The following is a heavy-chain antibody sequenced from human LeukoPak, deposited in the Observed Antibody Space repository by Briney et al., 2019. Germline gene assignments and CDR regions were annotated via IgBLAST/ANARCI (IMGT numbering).Heavy chain of an antibody. CDR1: GFTFSSSA. Sequence: GGSLRLSCAASGFTFSSSAMSWVRQAPGKGLEWVSAISYIGDKMYYADSVKGRFTISRDNSKNTLYLQMNSLRAEDTAVYYCARALMVYATSGFDPWGQGTLVTVSS. CDR3: ARALMVYATSGFDP. J-gene: IGHJ5*02. V-gene: IGHV3-23*01. D-gene: IGHD2-8*01. CDR2: ISYIGDKM.